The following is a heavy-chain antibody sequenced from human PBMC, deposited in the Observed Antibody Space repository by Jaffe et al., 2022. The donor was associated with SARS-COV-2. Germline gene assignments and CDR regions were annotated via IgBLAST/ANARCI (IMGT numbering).Heavy chain of an antibody. CDR3: AKDQNHYDSQPFDY. Sequence: EVQLLESGGGLVQPGGSLRLSCEASGFAFTNHAMSWVRQAPGKGLEWVSAISGSGDKTYYAGSVKGRFTISRDNCKNTLYLQMNSLRAEDTAIYYCAKDQNHYDSQPFDYWGQGSLVTVSS. CDR1: GFAFTNHA. V-gene: IGHV3-23*01. J-gene: IGHJ4*02. D-gene: IGHD3-22*01. CDR2: ISGSGDKT.